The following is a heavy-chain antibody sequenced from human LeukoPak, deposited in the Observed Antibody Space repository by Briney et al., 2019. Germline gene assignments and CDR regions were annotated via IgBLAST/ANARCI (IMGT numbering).Heavy chain of an antibody. CDR2: IKEDGSEK. V-gene: IGHV3-7*01. D-gene: IGHD3-22*01. Sequence: GGSLRLSCAASGFTFSNYWMSWVRQAPGKGLEWVANIKEDGSEKNYVDSVKGRFTISRDNAKNSLHLEMNSLRAEDTAVYYCARETYYYDSSGADYWGQGTLVTVSS. CDR1: GFTFSNYW. CDR3: ARETYYYDSSGADY. J-gene: IGHJ4*02.